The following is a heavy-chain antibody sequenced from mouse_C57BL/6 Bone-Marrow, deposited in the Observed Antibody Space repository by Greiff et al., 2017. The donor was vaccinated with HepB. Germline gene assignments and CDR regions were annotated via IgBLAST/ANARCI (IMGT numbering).Heavy chain of an antibody. J-gene: IGHJ3*01. V-gene: IGHV14-4*01. CDR3: TTDYYGSRETWFAY. CDR2: IDPENGDT. CDR1: GFNIKDDY. Sequence: VQLQQSGAELVRPGASVNLSCTASGFNIKDDYMHWVKQRPEQGLEWIGWIDPENGDTEYASKFQGKATITADTSSNTAYLQLSSLTSEDTAVYYCTTDYYGSRETWFAYWGQGTLVTVSA. D-gene: IGHD1-1*01.